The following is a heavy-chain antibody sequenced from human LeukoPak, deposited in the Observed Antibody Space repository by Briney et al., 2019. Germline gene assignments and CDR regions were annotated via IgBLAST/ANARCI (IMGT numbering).Heavy chain of an antibody. D-gene: IGHD3-10*01. J-gene: IGHJ4*02. CDR2: INPSGGST. V-gene: IGHV1-46*01. Sequence: GASVKVSCKASGYTFTSYYMHWVRQAPGQGLEWMGIINPSGGSTSYAQKFQGRVTMTRDTSTSTVYMELSSLRSEDTAVYYCARGPYYYGSGSYYFGYWGQGTLVTVSS. CDR3: ARGPYYYGSGSYYFGY. CDR1: GYTFTSYY.